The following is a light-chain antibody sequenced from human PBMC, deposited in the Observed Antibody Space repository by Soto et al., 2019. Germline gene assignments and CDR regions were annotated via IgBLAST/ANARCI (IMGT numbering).Light chain of an antibody. V-gene: IGKV3-20*01. CDR2: GAS. J-gene: IGKJ1*01. CDR3: HQYDSWT. Sequence: EIVMTQSPATLSVSPGERATLCCRASQSVSNNYLAWYQQKPGQAPRLLIYGASSRATGIPDRFSGSGSGTDFTLTISRLEPEDFAVYYCHQYDSWTFGQGTKVDIK. CDR1: QSVSNNY.